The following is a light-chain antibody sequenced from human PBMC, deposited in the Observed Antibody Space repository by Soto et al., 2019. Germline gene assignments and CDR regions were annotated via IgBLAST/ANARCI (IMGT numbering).Light chain of an antibody. V-gene: IGLV1-44*01. Sequence: QSVLTQPLSASGTPGQRVTISCSGGSSNIGTNTVNWYQQLPGTAPKLLIYSNNQRPSGVPDRFSGSKSGTSASLAISGLQSENEADYSCAAWDDSLNGYVFGTGTKVTVL. CDR3: AAWDDSLNGYV. CDR2: SNN. CDR1: SSNIGTNT. J-gene: IGLJ1*01.